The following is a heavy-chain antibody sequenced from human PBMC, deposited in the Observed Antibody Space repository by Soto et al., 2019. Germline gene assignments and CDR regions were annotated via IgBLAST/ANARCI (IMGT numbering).Heavy chain of an antibody. J-gene: IGHJ3*02. CDR2: IYYSGST. V-gene: IGHV4-59*01. CDR3: AREYYYDSSGYYPHDAFDI. CDR1: GGSISSYY. D-gene: IGHD3-22*01. Sequence: SETLSLTCTVSGGSISSYYWSWIRQPPGKGLEWIGYIYYSGSTNYNPSLKSRVTISVDTSKNQFSLKLSSVTAADTAVYYCAREYYYDSSGYYPHDAFDIWGQGTMVTVSS.